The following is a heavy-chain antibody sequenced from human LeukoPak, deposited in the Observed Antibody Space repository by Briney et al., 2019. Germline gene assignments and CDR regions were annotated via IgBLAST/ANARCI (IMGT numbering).Heavy chain of an antibody. Sequence: GGSLRLSGAASGFTFSSYTMNWVRQAPGKGLDWVSSISSSSTYIYYADSMKGRFTISRDNAKNSLYLQMNSLRAEDTAVYYCARDSYDSSGYYDYWGQGTLVTVSS. D-gene: IGHD3-22*01. CDR2: ISSSSTYI. V-gene: IGHV3-21*01. CDR3: ARDSYDSSGYYDY. J-gene: IGHJ4*02. CDR1: GFTFSSYT.